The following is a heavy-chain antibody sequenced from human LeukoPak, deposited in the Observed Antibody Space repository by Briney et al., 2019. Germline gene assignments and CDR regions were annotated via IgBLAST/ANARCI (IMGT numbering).Heavy chain of an antibody. V-gene: IGHV1-2*02. D-gene: IGHD1-26*01. Sequence: ASVKVSCKASGYTFTGYYIHWVRQAPGQGLEWMGWINPNSGGTNYGQNFQARVIMTRDTSIGTAYMELSSLRSDDTAVYYCARGDGSYLLWGQGTLVTVSS. CDR2: INPNSGGT. CDR1: GYTFTGYY. CDR3: ARGDGSYLL. J-gene: IGHJ4*02.